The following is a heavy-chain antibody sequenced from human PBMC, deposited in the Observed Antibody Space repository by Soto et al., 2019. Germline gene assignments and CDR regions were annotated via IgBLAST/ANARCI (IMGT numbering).Heavy chain of an antibody. J-gene: IGHJ6*02. V-gene: IGHV3-11*01. CDR2: IYRGGSTV. Sequence: PGGSLRLSCAAAGFTFSDFHMIWVRQAPGKGLEWISYIYRGGSTVSYADSVQGRFTISRDNAKTSLYLQLDSLRVEDTAVYDCAKRIVGTKGHSVDFWGLVTTVTSSS. D-gene: IGHD1-26*01. CDR3: AKRIVGTKGHSVDF. CDR1: GFTFSDFH.